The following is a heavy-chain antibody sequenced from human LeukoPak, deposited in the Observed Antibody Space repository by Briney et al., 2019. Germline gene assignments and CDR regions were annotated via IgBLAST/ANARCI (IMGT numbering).Heavy chain of an antibody. CDR3: AKNNADGEGRFGD. CDR2: INTNTRIP. J-gene: IGHJ4*02. CDR1: GYNFRKYD. Sequence: ASVKVSCKASGYNFRKYDLNWVRLAPGQGLEWMGWINTNTRIPTYAQGFTGRFVFSLDTSVSTAYLQINSLKAEDTTVYYCAKNNADGEGRFGDWGQGTLVTVSS. V-gene: IGHV7-4-1*02. D-gene: IGHD3-10*01.